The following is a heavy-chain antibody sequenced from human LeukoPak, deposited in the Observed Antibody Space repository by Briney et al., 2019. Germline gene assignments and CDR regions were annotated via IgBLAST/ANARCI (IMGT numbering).Heavy chain of an antibody. V-gene: IGHV4-59*08. CDR2: VYYSGRT. CDR3: ATSRVDTSLND. J-gene: IGHJ4*02. CDR1: GVSIRSYY. Sequence: KASETLSLTCTVSGVSIRSYYWSWIRQPPGKGLEWIGYVYYSGRTNYNPSLRSRVTISADTSKNQFSLKMTSVTAADTAVYYCATSRVDTSLNDWGQGTLVTVSP. D-gene: IGHD5-18*01.